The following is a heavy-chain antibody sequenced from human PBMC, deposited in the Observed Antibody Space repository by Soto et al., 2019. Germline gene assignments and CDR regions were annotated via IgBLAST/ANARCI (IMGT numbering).Heavy chain of an antibody. J-gene: IGHJ5*02. CDR1: GGSISSSSYY. CDR3: AKASQGDIVVVPAAIADP. CDR2: IYYSGST. Sequence: SETLSLTCTVPGGSISSSSYYWVWIRQPPGKGLEWIGNIYYSGSTYYTPSLKSRVTISVDTSKNQFSLNLRSVTAADTAVYYCAKASQGDIVVVPAAIADPWGQGTLVTVSS. D-gene: IGHD2-2*01. V-gene: IGHV4-39*01.